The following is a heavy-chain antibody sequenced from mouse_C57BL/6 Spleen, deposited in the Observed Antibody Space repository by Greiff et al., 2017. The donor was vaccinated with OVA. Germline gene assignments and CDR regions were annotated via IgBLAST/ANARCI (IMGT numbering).Heavy chain of an antibody. CDR2: INPSNGGT. D-gene: IGHD1-3*01. J-gene: IGHJ2*01. Sequence: QVQLQQPGTELVKPGASVKLSCKASGYTFTSYWMHWVKQRPGQGLEWIGNINPSNGGTNYNQKFKSKATLTVDKSSSTAYMQLSSLTSEDAAVYDCARKLMIRDVMDYWGQGTTLTVSS. CDR1: GYTFTSYW. V-gene: IGHV1-53*01. CDR3: ARKLMIRDVMDY.